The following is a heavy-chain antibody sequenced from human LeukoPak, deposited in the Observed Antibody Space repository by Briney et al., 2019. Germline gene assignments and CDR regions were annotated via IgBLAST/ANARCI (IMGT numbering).Heavy chain of an antibody. J-gene: IGHJ3*02. CDR2: ISSSSSTI. CDR3: AKDLASDYYDSSGYYYGCGAFDI. CDR1: GFTFSSYS. D-gene: IGHD3-22*01. Sequence: PGGSLRLSCAASGFTFSSYSMNWVCQAPGKGLEWVSYISSSSSTIYYADSVKGRFTISRDNSKNTLYLQMNSLRAEDTAVYYCAKDLASDYYDSSGYYYGCGAFDIWGQGTMVTVSS. V-gene: IGHV3-48*01.